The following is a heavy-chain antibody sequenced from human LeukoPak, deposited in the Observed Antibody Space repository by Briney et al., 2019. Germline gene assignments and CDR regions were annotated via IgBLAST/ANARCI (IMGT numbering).Heavy chain of an antibody. CDR1: GFTFSSYG. CDR3: ARDRRFGELSLDF. V-gene: IGHV3-33*01. Sequence: GRSLRLSCATSGFTFSSYGMHWVRQAPGKGLEWVAVIWYDGSNKYYADSVKGRFTISRDNSKNTLYLQMNSLRAGDTAVYYCARDRRFGELSLDFWGQGTLVTVSS. CDR2: IWYDGSNK. D-gene: IGHD3-10*01. J-gene: IGHJ4*02.